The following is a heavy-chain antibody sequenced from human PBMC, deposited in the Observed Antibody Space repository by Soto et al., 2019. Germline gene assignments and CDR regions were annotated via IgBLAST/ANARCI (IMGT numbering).Heavy chain of an antibody. CDR2: INPNSGDT. Sequence: ASVKVSCQASGYTLTGYYMHWVRQAPGQGLEWMGWINPNSGDTNYAQKFQGRVTMTRDTSISTASMELSRLRSDDTAVYYGARGGPMVRGSMDVWGQGTTVTVSS. D-gene: IGHD3-10*01. CDR3: ARGGPMVRGSMDV. J-gene: IGHJ6*02. CDR1: GYTLTGYY. V-gene: IGHV1-2*02.